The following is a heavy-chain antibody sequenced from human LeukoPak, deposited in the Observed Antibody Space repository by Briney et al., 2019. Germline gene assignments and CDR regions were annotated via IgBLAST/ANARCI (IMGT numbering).Heavy chain of an antibody. CDR1: RFALTYYS. CDR3: ARTRDGYSGLDV. J-gene: IGHJ6*02. V-gene: IGHV3-21*01. Sequence: PGGSLRLSCAASRFALTYYSMNWVRQAPGKGLQWVSSISGSSTYIYYADSVRGRFTISGDNAKNSLYLQMNSLRAEDTAVYYCARTRDGYSGLDVWGQGTTVTVSS. D-gene: IGHD5-24*01. CDR2: ISGSSTYI.